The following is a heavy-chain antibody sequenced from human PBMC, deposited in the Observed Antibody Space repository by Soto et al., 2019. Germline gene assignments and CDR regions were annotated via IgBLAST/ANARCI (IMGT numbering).Heavy chain of an antibody. CDR1: GGSISSSSYY. CDR2: IYYSGST. J-gene: IGHJ3*02. D-gene: IGHD1-26*01. CDR3: AIPIPVGATHHDAFDI. V-gene: IGHV4-39*01. Sequence: QLQLQESGPGLVKPSETLSLTCTVSGGSISSSSYYWGWIRQPPGKGLEWIGSIYYSGSTYYNPSLKSRVTIAXXTXKXXCSLKLSSVTAADTAVYYCAIPIPVGATHHDAFDIWGQGTMVTVSS.